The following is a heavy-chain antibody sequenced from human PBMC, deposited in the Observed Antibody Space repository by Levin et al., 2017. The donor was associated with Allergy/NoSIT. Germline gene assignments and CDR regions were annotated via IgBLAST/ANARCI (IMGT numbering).Heavy chain of an antibody. J-gene: IGHJ4*02. V-gene: IGHV3-48*02. Sequence: PGGSLRLSCAASGFTFSSYSMNWVRQAPGKGLEWVSYISSSSSTIYYADSVKGRFTISRDNAKNSLYLQMNSLRDEDTAVYYCARDPHLYDSSGYYPSLDYWGQGTLVTVSS. D-gene: IGHD3-22*01. CDR1: GFTFSSYS. CDR2: ISSSSSTI. CDR3: ARDPHLYDSSGYYPSLDY.